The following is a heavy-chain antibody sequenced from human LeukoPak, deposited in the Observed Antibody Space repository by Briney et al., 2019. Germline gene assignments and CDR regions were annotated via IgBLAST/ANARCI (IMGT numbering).Heavy chain of an antibody. CDR3: AKGHEWLFSNFDY. CDR1: EFSVGSNY. V-gene: IGHV3-66*01. J-gene: IGHJ4*02. CDR2: IYSGGST. D-gene: IGHD3-3*01. Sequence: GGSLRLSCAASEFSVGSNYMTWVRQAPGKGLEWVSLIYSGGSTYYADSVKGRFTISRDNSKNTLYLQMNSLRAEDTAVYYCAKGHEWLFSNFDYWGQGTLVTVSS.